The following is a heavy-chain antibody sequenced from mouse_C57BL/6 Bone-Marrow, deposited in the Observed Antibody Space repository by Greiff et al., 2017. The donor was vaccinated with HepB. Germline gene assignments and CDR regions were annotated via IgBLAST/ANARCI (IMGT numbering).Heavy chain of an antibody. D-gene: IGHD1-1*01. CDR3: ARHLYYYGSSYWYFDV. CDR2: IGPGSGST. J-gene: IGHJ1*03. Sequence: VQVVESGAELVKPGASVKISCKASGYTFTDYYINWVKQRPGQGLEWIGKIGPGSGSTYYNEKFKGKATLTADKSSSTAYMQLSSLTSEDSAVYFCARHLYYYGSSYWYFDVWGTGTTVTVSS. CDR1: GYTFTDYY. V-gene: IGHV1-77*01.